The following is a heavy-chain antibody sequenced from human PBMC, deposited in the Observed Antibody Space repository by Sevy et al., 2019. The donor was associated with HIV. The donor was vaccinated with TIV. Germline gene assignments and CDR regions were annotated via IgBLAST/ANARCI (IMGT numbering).Heavy chain of an antibody. CDR1: GFTFSSYG. D-gene: IGHD6-13*01. J-gene: IGHJ4*02. CDR2: IWYDGNNK. CDR3: AKGIAAAGYYFDF. Sequence: GGSLRLSCAASGFTFSSYGMHWVRQAPGKGLEWVAGIWYDGNNKDYADSMKGRFTISRDNSKNTVYLQMNSLRAEDTAVYYCAKGIAAAGYYFDFWGQGTLVTVSS. V-gene: IGHV3-33*06.